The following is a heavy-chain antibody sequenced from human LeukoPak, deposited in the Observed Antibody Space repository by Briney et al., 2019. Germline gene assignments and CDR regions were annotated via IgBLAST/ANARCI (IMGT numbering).Heavy chain of an antibody. CDR2: ISGYNGNT. J-gene: IGHJ4*02. CDR1: GYTFTNYG. V-gene: IGHV1-18*01. Sequence: EASVKVSCKASGYTFTNYGISWVRQAPGQGLEWMGWISGYNGNTKNVQKFRGRVTMTTDTSTSTAYMELRSLRSDDTAVYYCATHYYDSSGYLDYWGQGTLVTVSS. D-gene: IGHD3-22*01. CDR3: ATHYYDSSGYLDY.